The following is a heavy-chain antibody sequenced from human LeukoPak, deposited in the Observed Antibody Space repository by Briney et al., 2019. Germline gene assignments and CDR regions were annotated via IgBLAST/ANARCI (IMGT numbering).Heavy chain of an antibody. D-gene: IGHD2-15*01. Sequence: ASVKVSCKASGCTFTSYYMHWVRQAPGQGLEWMGIINPSGGSTSYAQKFQGRVTMTRDTSTSTVYMELSSLRSEDTAVYYCARDLRDCSGGSCYSGRDYWGQGTLVTVSS. CDR3: ARDLRDCSGGSCYSGRDY. J-gene: IGHJ4*02. CDR1: GCTFTSYY. CDR2: INPSGGST. V-gene: IGHV1-46*01.